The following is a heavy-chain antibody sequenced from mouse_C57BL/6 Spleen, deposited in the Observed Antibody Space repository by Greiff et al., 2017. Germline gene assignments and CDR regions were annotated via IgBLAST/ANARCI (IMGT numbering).Heavy chain of an antibody. V-gene: IGHV5-9*01. CDR1: GFTFSSYT. CDR3: ARNDGYLYFDV. J-gene: IGHJ1*03. Sequence: EVKLQESGGGLVKPGGSLKLSCAASGFTFSSYTMSWVRQTPEKRLEWVATISGGGGNTYYPDSVKGRFTISRDNAKNTLDLQMSSLRSEDTALYYGARNDGYLYFDVWGTGTTVTVSS. D-gene: IGHD2-3*01. CDR2: ISGGGGNT.